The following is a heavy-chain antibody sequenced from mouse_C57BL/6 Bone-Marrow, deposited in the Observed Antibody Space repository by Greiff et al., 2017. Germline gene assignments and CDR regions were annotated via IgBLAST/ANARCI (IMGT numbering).Heavy chain of an antibody. J-gene: IGHJ2*01. CDR2: IRNKANNHAT. CDR1: GFTFSDAW. Sequence: EVKLEESGGGLVQPGGSMKLSCAASGFTFSDAWMDWVRQSPEKGLEWVAEIRNKANNHATYYAESVKGRLTISRDDSKSSVYLQMNSLRAEDTGIYYCTGDYGSSGDYFDYWGQGTTLTVSS. V-gene: IGHV6-6*01. CDR3: TGDYGSSGDYFDY. D-gene: IGHD1-1*01.